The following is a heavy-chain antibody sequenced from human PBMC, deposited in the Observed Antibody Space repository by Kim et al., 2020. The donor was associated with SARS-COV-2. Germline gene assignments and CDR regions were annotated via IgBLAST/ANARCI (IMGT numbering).Heavy chain of an antibody. Sequence: SETLSLTCTVSGGSISSYYWSWIRQPPGKGLEWIGYIYYSGSTNYNPSLQSRVTISVDTSKNQFSLRVSSVTATDTAVYYCARGASFNWVDPLGQGTLVTVYS. CDR3: ARGASFNWVDP. CDR1: GGSISSYY. D-gene: IGHD5-12*01. V-gene: IGHV4-59*08. J-gene: IGHJ5*02. CDR2: IYYSGST.